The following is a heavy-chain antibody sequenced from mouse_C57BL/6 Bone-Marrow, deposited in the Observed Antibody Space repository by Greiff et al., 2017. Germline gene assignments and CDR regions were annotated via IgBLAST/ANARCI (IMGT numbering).Heavy chain of an antibody. J-gene: IGHJ2*01. V-gene: IGHV5-12*01. CDR3: ARRGSSYYFDY. CDR1: GFTFSDYY. Sequence: EVKLMESGGGLVQPGGSLKLSCAASGFTFSDYYMYWVRQTPEKRLEWVAYISNGGGSTYYPDTVKGRFTISRDNAKNTLYLQMSRLKSEDTAMYYCARRGSSYYFDYWGQGTTLTVSS. D-gene: IGHD1-1*01. CDR2: ISNGGGST.